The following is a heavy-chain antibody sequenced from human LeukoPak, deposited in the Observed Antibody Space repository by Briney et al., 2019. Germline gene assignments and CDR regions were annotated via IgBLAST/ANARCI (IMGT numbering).Heavy chain of an antibody. V-gene: IGHV4-34*01. J-gene: IGHJ5*02. Sequence: PSETLKLSCAAYGGSFSGYYWSWIRQPPGKGLEWMGEINHSGSTKYNPSLKSGVTISADTSTNHSSLMLSSVTAADTAVYYCARCGGSGRYDRPKNWFDPWGQGTLVTVSS. CDR2: INHSGST. CDR1: GGSFSGYY. D-gene: IGHD3-10*01. CDR3: ARCGGSGRYDRPKNWFDP.